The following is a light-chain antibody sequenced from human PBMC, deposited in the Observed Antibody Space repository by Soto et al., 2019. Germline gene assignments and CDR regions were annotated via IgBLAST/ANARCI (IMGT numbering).Light chain of an antibody. Sequence: EIVMTQSPATLSASPGERATLSCRASQSVTTNLAWYQQKPGQAPRLLIYGASSRATGIPDRFSGSGSGRDFTLTISRLEPEDFAVYYCQQYGSSIQTFGQGTKVDIK. J-gene: IGKJ1*01. V-gene: IGKV3-20*01. CDR3: QQYGSSIQT. CDR1: QSVTTN. CDR2: GAS.